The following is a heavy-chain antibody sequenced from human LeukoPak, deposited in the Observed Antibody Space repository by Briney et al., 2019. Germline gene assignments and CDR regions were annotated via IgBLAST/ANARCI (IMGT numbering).Heavy chain of an antibody. D-gene: IGHD2-21*02. J-gene: IGHJ4*02. CDR1: GDSISSGGYS. CDR2: IYNSGTT. CDR3: ARGWGPAYCGGDCHRHFDY. Sequence: SETLSLTCVVSGDSISSGGYSWNWIRQPPGKGLEWIGYIYNSGTTSYNPSLKSRVTMSVDTSKNQSSLKLSSVTAADTALYYCARGWGPAYCGGDCHRHFDYWGQGTLVTVSS. V-gene: IGHV4-30-4*07.